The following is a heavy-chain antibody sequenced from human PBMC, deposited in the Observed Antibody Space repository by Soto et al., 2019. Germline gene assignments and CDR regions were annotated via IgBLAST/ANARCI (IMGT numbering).Heavy chain of an antibody. CDR3: SSQKESLQFAALDI. Sequence: SETLSLTCTVSGASISSSSYYWGWIRQPPGKGLEWIGSIYYSGSTFSNPSLKSRVTISEDTSKNPFSLNLSSVTAADTAVYSCSSQKESLQFAALDIGGQGTMVTVSS. J-gene: IGHJ3*02. CDR1: GASISSSSYY. D-gene: IGHD5-12*01. V-gene: IGHV4-39*01. CDR2: IYYSGST.